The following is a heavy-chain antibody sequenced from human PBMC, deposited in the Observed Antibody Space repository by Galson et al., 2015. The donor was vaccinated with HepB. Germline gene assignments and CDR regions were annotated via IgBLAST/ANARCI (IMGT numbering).Heavy chain of an antibody. V-gene: IGHV1-18*04. CDR3: AGDGGYCSGGRCHYWPDP. D-gene: IGHD2-15*01. CDR1: GYTFTNYG. CDR2: ISAYNGNG. Sequence: SVKVSCKASGYTFTNYGITWVRRAPGQGLEWMGWISAYNGNGDYAKNLQGRVTLTRDTSTTTAYMELRILRSDGTAVYYCAGDGGYCSGGRCHYWPDPWGQGTVVTGSS. J-gene: IGHJ5*02.